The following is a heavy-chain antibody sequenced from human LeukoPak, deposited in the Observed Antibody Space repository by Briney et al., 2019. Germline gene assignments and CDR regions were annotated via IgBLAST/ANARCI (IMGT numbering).Heavy chain of an antibody. CDR1: GYTFTSYG. V-gene: IGHV1-46*01. CDR3: ARSEGYYDSSGYYLNWFDP. Sequence: GASVKVSCKASGYTFTSYGISWVRQAPGQGLEWMGIINPSGGSTSYAQKFQDRVTMTRDTSTSTVYMELSSLRSEDTAVYYCARSEGYYDSSGYYLNWFDPWGQGTLVTVSS. CDR2: INPSGGST. D-gene: IGHD3-22*01. J-gene: IGHJ5*02.